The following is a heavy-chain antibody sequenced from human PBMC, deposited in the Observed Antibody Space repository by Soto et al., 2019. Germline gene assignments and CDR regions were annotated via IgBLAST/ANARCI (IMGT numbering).Heavy chain of an antibody. CDR3: ARDTGFTRGGAY. CDR1: GFTVNSNY. J-gene: IGHJ4*02. CDR2: IYSGGST. Sequence: PGGSLRLSCAASGFTVNSNYMNWVRQAPGKGLEWVSLIYSGGSTYYADSVKGRFTISRDGSKNTLYLQMNGLRADDTAVYYCARDTGFTRGGAYWGQGTRVTVSS. V-gene: IGHV3-53*01. D-gene: IGHD3-10*01.